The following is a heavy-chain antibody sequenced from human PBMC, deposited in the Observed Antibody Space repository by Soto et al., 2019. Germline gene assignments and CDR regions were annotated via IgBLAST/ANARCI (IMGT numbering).Heavy chain of an antibody. Sequence: SETLSLTCTVSGGSISSYYRSWIRQPPGKGLEWIGYIYYSGSTNYNPSLKSRVTISVDTSKNQFSLKLSSVTAADTAVYYCARVKVRGVIFAWFDPWGQGTLVTVSS. V-gene: IGHV4-59*01. CDR2: IYYSGST. CDR3: ARVKVRGVIFAWFDP. J-gene: IGHJ5*02. CDR1: GGSISSYY. D-gene: IGHD3-10*01.